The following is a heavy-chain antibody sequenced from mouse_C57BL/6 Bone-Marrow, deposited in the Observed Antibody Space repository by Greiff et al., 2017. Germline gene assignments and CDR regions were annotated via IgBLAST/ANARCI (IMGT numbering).Heavy chain of an antibody. V-gene: IGHV14-1*01. CDR2: IDPEDGDT. J-gene: IGHJ1*03. CDR1: GFNIKDYY. D-gene: IGHD2-1*01. CDR3: TTHGNYPCWYMDV. Sequence: EVKLQESGAELVRPGASVKLSCTASGFNIKDYYMHWVKQRPEQGLEWIGRIDPEDGDTDYAPKFKGKATMTADTSSNTAYLQLSSLTSEDTAVDYCTTHGNYPCWYMDVWGTGTTVTVSS.